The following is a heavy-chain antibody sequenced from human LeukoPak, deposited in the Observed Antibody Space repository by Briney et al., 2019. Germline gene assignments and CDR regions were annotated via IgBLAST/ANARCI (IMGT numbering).Heavy chain of an antibody. Sequence: ASVKVSCKASGYTFTGYYMHWVRQAPGQGLEWMGWINPNSGGTNYAQKFQGRVTMTRDTSISTAYMELSRLRSDDTVVYYCATLPRYSGYDFDYWGQGTLVTVSS. V-gene: IGHV1-2*02. CDR3: ATLPRYSGYDFDY. D-gene: IGHD5-12*01. J-gene: IGHJ4*02. CDR2: INPNSGGT. CDR1: GYTFTGYY.